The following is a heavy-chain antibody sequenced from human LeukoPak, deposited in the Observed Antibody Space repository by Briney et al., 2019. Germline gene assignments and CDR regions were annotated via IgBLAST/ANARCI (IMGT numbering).Heavy chain of an antibody. CDR1: GFTVSRSY. CDR3: AREIETDYSSGWYMDV. J-gene: IGHJ6*03. CDR2: IYSGGKT. D-gene: IGHD6-25*01. Sequence: GGSLRLSCAASGFTVSRSYMSWVRQAPGKGLEWVSIIYSGGKTNYADSVKGRFSISRDNSKNTLYLQMNSLRAEDTAVYYYAREIETDYSSGWYMDVWGKGTTVTVSS. V-gene: IGHV3-53*01.